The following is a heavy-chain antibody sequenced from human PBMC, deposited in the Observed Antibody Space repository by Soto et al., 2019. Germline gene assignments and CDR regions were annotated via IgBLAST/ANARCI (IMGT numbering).Heavy chain of an antibody. J-gene: IGHJ4*02. D-gene: IGHD4-17*01. Sequence: QLVESGGGLIQPGGSLRLSCTASGFTVRSNYMSWVRQAPGKGLEWVSVLYSGGSTYYGDSVKGRFTISTDNSKNTLYLQMNSPRAEDTAVYYCARDYYGDYTHWGQGTLVTVSS. CDR1: GFTVRSNY. V-gene: IGHV3-53*01. CDR2: LYSGGST. CDR3: ARDYYGDYTH.